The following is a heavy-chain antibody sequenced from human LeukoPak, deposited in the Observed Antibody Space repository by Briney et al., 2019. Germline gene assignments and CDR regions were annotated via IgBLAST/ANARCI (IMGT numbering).Heavy chain of an antibody. V-gene: IGHV3-30*02. Sequence: GGSLRLSCAASGFTFSNAWMGWVRQAPGKGLEWVAVVWYDGSSKYCADSVKGRFTISRDNSKNTLYLQMNSLRVEDTAVYYCAKVEEAIFGVVSPYFYYGMDVWGQGTTVTVTS. CDR3: AKVEEAIFGVVSPYFYYGMDV. J-gene: IGHJ6*02. D-gene: IGHD3-3*01. CDR1: GFTFSNAW. CDR2: VWYDGSSK.